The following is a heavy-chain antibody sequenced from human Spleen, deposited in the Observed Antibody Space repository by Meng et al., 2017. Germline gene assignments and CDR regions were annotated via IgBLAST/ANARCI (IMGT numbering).Heavy chain of an antibody. CDR2: SYHSGST. J-gene: IGHJ4*02. CDR1: GGAISSSNW. D-gene: IGHD4-23*01. CDR3: ARDPHDYGGNVRFDY. V-gene: IGHV4-4*02. Sequence: QGQLHESGPGLVKPSGTLSLTCAVSGGAISSSNWWSWVRQPPGKGLEWIGESYHSGSTNYNPSLKSRVTISVDKSKNQFSLKLSSVTAADTAVYYCARDPHDYGGNVRFDYWGQGTLVTVSS.